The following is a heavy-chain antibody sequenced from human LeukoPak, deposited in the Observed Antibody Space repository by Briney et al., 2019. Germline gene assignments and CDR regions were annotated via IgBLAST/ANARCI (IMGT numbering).Heavy chain of an antibody. CDR1: GFTFSSYW. V-gene: IGHV3-48*02. Sequence: GGSLRLSCAASGFTFSSYWMSWVRQAPGKGLEWVSHITASGTAMFYADSVKGRFTISRDNAKNSLYLQMNSLRDEDTAVYYCAKEDGRLWFGELGPFDYWGQGTLVTVSS. CDR2: ITASGTAM. D-gene: IGHD3-10*01. J-gene: IGHJ4*02. CDR3: AKEDGRLWFGELGPFDY.